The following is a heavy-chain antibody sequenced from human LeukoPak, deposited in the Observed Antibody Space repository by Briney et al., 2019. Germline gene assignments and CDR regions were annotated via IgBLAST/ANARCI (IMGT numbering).Heavy chain of an antibody. CDR2: IGSYAGDT. D-gene: IGHD3-22*01. Sequence: ASVKVSCKATSYISWVRQAPGQGLEWMGWIGSYAGDTYYAQKFQGRVTVITDTSSSTAYMELRSLRSDDTAVYYCARDFWNFDDSRGYYRDFDSWGQGTLVTVSS. CDR3: ARDFWNFDDSRGYYRDFDS. V-gene: IGHV1-18*01. CDR1: TSY. J-gene: IGHJ5*01.